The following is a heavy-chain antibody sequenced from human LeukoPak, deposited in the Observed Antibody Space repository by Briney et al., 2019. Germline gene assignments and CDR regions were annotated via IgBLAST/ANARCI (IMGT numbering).Heavy chain of an antibody. J-gene: IGHJ4*02. CDR1: GFTFSSYA. Sequence: GGSLRLSCAAPGFTFSSYAMSWVRQAPGKGLEWVSAISGSGGSTHYADSVKGRFTISRDNSKNTLYLQMNSLRAEDTAVYYCAKDGGIAAAGRTFDYWGQGTLVTVSS. CDR2: ISGSGGST. D-gene: IGHD6-13*01. V-gene: IGHV3-23*01. CDR3: AKDGGIAAAGRTFDY.